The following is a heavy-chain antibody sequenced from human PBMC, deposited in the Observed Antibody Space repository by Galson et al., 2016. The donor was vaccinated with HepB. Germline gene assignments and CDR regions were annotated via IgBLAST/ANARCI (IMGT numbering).Heavy chain of an antibody. CDR1: GYTFNTYG. CDR3: ARDALITIFGVATSYGMDV. Sequence: SCKASGYTFNTYGISWVRQAPGQGLEWMGWISAYNGKTNYAQKLQGRVTMTTDTSTSTAYMELRSLRSDDTAVYYCARDALITIFGVATSYGMDVWGQGTTVTVSS. CDR2: ISAYNGKT. D-gene: IGHD3-3*01. J-gene: IGHJ6*02. V-gene: IGHV1-18*01.